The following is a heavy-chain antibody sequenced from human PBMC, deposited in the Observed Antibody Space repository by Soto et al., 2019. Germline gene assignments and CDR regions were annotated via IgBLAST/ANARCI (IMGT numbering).Heavy chain of an antibody. CDR3: ARGTNAVRSESAFDT. CDR1: GDTFRAFG. V-gene: IGHV1-69*08. CDR2: IIPILNTA. J-gene: IGHJ3*02. D-gene: IGHD2-8*01. Sequence: QVQLVQSGAEVRKPGSSVKVSCQVSGDTFRAFGITWVRQAPGQGLEWMGRIIPILNTADYAQKVQGRVSITASICTTTAYMVVSMPRSHATAVYFCARGTNAVRSESAFDTCGEGTTVTVSS.